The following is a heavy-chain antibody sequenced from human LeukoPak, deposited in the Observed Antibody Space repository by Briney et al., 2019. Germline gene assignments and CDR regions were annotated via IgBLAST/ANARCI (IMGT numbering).Heavy chain of an antibody. CDR3: ARAGITMIVS. J-gene: IGHJ5*02. Sequence: PSETLSLTCTVSRGSVSSDSYYWGWIRQPPGKGLEWIGNIFHSGSTYYNPSLKSRVTISVDTSRNQFSLKLSSVTAADTAVYYCARAGITMIVSWGQGTLVTVSS. CDR2: IFHSGST. V-gene: IGHV4-39*02. CDR1: RGSVSSDSYY. D-gene: IGHD3-22*01.